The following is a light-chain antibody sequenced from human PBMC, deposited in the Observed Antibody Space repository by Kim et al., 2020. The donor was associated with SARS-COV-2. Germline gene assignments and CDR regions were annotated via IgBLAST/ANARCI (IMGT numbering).Light chain of an antibody. CDR2: GVS. Sequence: SPGERAPLSCRASQSVNSGYLAWYQQKPGQAPRLLIYGVSSRATGIPDRFSGSGSGTDFTLTINRLEPEDFAVYYCQQYGDSPRTFGQGTKVDIK. CDR1: QSVNSGY. CDR3: QQYGDSPRT. J-gene: IGKJ1*01. V-gene: IGKV3-20*01.